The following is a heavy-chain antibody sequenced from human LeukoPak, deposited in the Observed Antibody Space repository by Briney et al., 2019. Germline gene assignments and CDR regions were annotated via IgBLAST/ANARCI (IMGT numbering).Heavy chain of an antibody. CDR2: INHRGST. CDR1: GESLSKYY. V-gene: IGHV4-34*01. Sequence: SETLSLTCAVYGESLSKYYWTWIRQSPGKGLEWIGEINHRGSTNLNPSLKSRVTLSVDTSKHQFSLKLTSVTAADAAVYYCARSSTYHLFDDWGQGTLVTVSS. D-gene: IGHD2-15*01. J-gene: IGHJ4*02. CDR3: ARSSTYHLFDD.